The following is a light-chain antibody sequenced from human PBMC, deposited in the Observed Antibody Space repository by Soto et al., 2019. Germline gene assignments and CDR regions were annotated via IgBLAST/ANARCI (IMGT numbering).Light chain of an antibody. V-gene: IGKV2-40*01. J-gene: IGKJ4*01. CDR2: TVS. Sequence: DIVMTQTPLSLPVTPGEPASISCGSSQSLLDSDDGNTYLDWYLQKPGQSPQLLIYTVSYRASGVPDRFSGRWSGTDFTLKISRVEAEDVGVYYCMQRIEFPLTFGGGTKVEIK. CDR3: MQRIEFPLT. CDR1: QSLLDSDDGNTY.